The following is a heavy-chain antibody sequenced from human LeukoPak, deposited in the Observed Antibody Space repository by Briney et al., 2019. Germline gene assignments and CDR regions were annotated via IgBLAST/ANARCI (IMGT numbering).Heavy chain of an antibody. V-gene: IGHV3-23*01. Sequence: PGGSRRLSCAASGFTFTGFAMGGVRQAPGRGRGWVSAISGSGGSTYYADSVKGRFTISRDNSKNTLYLQMNSLRAEDTAVYYCAKSPESSNFDYWGQGTLVTVSS. CDR1: GFTFTGFA. CDR2: ISGSGGST. D-gene: IGHD3-10*01. CDR3: AKSPESSNFDY. J-gene: IGHJ4*02.